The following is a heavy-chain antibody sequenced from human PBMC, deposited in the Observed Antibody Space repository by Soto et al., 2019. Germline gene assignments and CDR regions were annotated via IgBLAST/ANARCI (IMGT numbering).Heavy chain of an antibody. D-gene: IGHD2-2*01. Sequence: SETLSLTCTVSGGSISSYYWSWIRQPPGKGLEWIGEINHSGSTNYSPSLRSPVTISVDTSKNQFSLKLSSVTAADTAVYYCARVGSSSITSCYGPRCYYYGMDVWGQGTTVTVSS. CDR2: INHSGST. J-gene: IGHJ6*02. CDR1: GGSISSYY. V-gene: IGHV4-34*01. CDR3: ARVGSSSITSCYGPRCYYYGMDV.